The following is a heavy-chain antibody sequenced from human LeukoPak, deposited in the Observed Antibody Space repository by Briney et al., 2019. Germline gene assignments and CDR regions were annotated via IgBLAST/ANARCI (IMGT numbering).Heavy chain of an antibody. D-gene: IGHD3-22*01. J-gene: IGHJ4*02. CDR2: IGTSSTTI. V-gene: IGHV3-48*01. Sequence: GGSLRLSCAASGFTFSSYTMNWVRQPPGKGLEWVSNIGTSSTTIYYADSVKGRFTISRDNAKNSLYLQMNSLRADDTAVYYCARESYDSSGYYGDWGQGTLVTVSS. CDR1: GFTFSSYT. CDR3: ARESYDSSGYYGD.